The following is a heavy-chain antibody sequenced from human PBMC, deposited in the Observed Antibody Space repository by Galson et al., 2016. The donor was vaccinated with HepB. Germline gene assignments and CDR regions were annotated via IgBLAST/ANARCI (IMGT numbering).Heavy chain of an antibody. V-gene: IGHV3-30*18. CDR2: ISYDGSHK. Sequence: SLGLSCAASGFTFSSYGMHWVRQAPGKGLEWVAAISYDGSHKYYADSVKGRFTISRDNSKNTVYLQANSLRAEDTAVYYCGKRIPVAGSWGGGLDYWGQGTLVTVSS. CDR1: GFTFSSYG. CDR3: GKRIPVAGSWGGGLDY. D-gene: IGHD6-19*01. J-gene: IGHJ4*02.